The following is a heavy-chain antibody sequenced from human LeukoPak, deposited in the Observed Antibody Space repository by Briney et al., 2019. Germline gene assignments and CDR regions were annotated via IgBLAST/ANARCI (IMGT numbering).Heavy chain of an antibody. V-gene: IGHV1-69*13. CDR2: IIPIFGTA. D-gene: IGHD1-20*01. J-gene: IGHJ6*03. CDR3: ARGGHNWNYDYYYMDV. Sequence: ASVKVSCKASGGTFSSYAISWVRQAPGQGLEWMGGIIPIFGTANYAQKFQGRVTITADESTSTAYMELSSLRSEDTAVYYCARGGHNWNYDYYYMDVWGKGTTVTVSS. CDR1: GGTFSSYA.